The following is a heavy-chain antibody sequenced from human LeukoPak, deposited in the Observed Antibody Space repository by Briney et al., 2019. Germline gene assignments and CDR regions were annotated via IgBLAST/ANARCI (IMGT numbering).Heavy chain of an antibody. CDR1: GFTFSSCG. J-gene: IGHJ1*01. V-gene: IGHV3-33*06. D-gene: IGHD6-19*01. Sequence: GGSLRLSCAASGFTFSSCGMHWVRQAPGKGLEWVAVIWYDGSKQYYGDSVKGRFTISRDNSKNTLYLQMNSLRAEDTAVYYCAKGEQWLVLYFQHWGQGTLVTVSS. CDR3: AKGEQWLVLYFQH. CDR2: IWYDGSKQ.